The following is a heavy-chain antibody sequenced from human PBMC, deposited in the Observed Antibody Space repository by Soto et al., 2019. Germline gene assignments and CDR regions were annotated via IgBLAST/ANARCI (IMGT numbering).Heavy chain of an antibody. V-gene: IGHV1-69*13. CDR3: ARVGIRGFGELSNFDY. CDR1: GYTFTGYY. J-gene: IGHJ4*02. D-gene: IGHD3-10*01. Sequence: ASVKVSCKASGYTFTGYYMHWVRQAPGHGLEWIGRIIPIFGIASYAQKFQGRVTITADESTSTAYMELSSLRSDDTAVYYCARVGIRGFGELSNFDYWGQGTLVTVSS. CDR2: IIPIFGIA.